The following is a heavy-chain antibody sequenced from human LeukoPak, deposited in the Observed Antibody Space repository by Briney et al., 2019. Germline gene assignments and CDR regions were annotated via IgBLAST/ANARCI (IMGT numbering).Heavy chain of an antibody. J-gene: IGHJ4*02. CDR2: ISIDGNK. CDR1: GFSFSTYA. Sequence: GGSLRLSCAASGFSFSTYAMHWVRQAPGKGLEWVALISIDGNKNYADSVKGRFTISRDNSKNTLYLQMNSLRAEDTAVYYCAKSGLNRFDYWGQGTLVTVSS. D-gene: IGHD2-15*01. CDR3: AKSGLNRFDY. V-gene: IGHV3-30-3*02.